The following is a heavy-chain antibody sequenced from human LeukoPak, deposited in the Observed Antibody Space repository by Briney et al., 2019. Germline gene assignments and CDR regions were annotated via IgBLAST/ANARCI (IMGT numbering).Heavy chain of an antibody. V-gene: IGHV4-38-2*02. CDR2: IYHSGST. J-gene: IGHJ6*03. CDR3: ARGLNYDYTLAPYYYYMDV. CDR1: GYSISSGYY. D-gene: IGHD4-11*01. Sequence: SETLSLTCTVSGYSISSGYYWGWIRQPPGKGLEWIGSIYHSGSTYYNPSLKSRVTISVDRSKNQFSLKLSSVTAADTAVYYCARGLNYDYTLAPYYYYMDVWGKGTTVTVSS.